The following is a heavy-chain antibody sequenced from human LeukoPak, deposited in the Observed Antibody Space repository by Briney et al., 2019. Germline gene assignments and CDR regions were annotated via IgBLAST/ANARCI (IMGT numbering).Heavy chain of an antibody. CDR3: TGRYQRGRGWFGGNHGY. D-gene: IGHD4-23*01. J-gene: IGHJ4*02. Sequence: PGGSLRLSCAASGFIFSSQSMNWVRQAPGKGLEWVSYISSSSSTIYYAESVSGRFTISRDNAKNSPYPVMNNLRGEDTAVYYCTGRYQRGRGWFGGNHGYWGQGTLVTVSS. CDR1: GFIFSSQS. V-gene: IGHV3-48*01. CDR2: ISSSSSTI.